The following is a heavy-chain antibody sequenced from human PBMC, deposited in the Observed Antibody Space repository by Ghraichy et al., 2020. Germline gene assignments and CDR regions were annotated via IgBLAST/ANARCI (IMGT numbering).Heavy chain of an antibody. Sequence: ASVKVSCKASGYTFTSYDINWVRQATGQGLEWMGWMNPNSGNTGYAQKFQGRVTMTRNTSISTAYMELSSLRSEDTAVYYCASSYDSSGYYYDWGQGTLVTVSS. CDR2: MNPNSGNT. CDR3: ASSYDSSGYYYD. J-gene: IGHJ4*02. V-gene: IGHV1-8*01. CDR1: GYTFTSYD. D-gene: IGHD3-22*01.